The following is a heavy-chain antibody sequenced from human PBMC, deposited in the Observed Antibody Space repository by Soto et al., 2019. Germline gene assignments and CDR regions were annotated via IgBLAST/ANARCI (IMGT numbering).Heavy chain of an antibody. CDR1: GYTFTSYD. V-gene: IGHV1-8*01. Sequence: GASVKVSCKASGYTFTSYDINWVRQATGQGLEWMGWMNPNSGNTGYAQKFQGRVTMTRNTSTSTAYMELSSLRSEDTAVYSCARDLVAAARPGYLDPWGQGILVTVSS. CDR3: ARDLVAAARPGYLDP. CDR2: MNPNSGNT. J-gene: IGHJ5*02. D-gene: IGHD6-25*01.